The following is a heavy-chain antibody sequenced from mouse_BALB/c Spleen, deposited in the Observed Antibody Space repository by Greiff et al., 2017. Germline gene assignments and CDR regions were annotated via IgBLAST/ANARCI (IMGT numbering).Heavy chain of an antibody. J-gene: IGHJ4*01. CDR2: INSNGGST. D-gene: IGHD2-3*01. CDR1: GFTFSSYG. V-gene: IGHV5-6-3*01. Sequence: EVKVVESGGGLVQPGGSLKLSCAASGFTFSSYGMSWVRQTPDKRLELVATINSNGGSTYYPDSVKGRCTISRDNAKNTLYLQMSSLKSEDTAMYYCARDPYDGYPYAMDYWGQGTSVTVSS. CDR3: ARDPYDGYPYAMDY.